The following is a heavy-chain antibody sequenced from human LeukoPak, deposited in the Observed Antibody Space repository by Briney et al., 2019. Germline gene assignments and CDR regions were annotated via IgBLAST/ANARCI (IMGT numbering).Heavy chain of an antibody. CDR1: GYTFTSYG. CDR2: ISAYNGNT. J-gene: IGHJ4*02. Sequence: ASVKVSCKASGYTFTSYGISWVRQAPGQGLEWMGWISAYNGNTNYAQKLQGRVTMTTDTSTSTAYMELRSLRSDDTAVYYCARDFWHYDSSGTNLDYWGQGTLVTVSS. D-gene: IGHD3-22*01. CDR3: ARDFWHYDSSGTNLDY. V-gene: IGHV1-18*01.